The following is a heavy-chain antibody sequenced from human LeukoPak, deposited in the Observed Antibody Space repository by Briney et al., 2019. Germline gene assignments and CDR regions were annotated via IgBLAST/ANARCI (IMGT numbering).Heavy chain of an antibody. CDR1: GYTLTELS. Sequence: ASVKVSCKVSGYTLTELSMHWVRQAPGKGLEWMGGFDPEDGETIYAQKFQGRVTMTEDTSTDTAYMELSRLRSEDTAVYYCARDSGPESGVDYWGQGTLVTVSS. CDR2: FDPEDGET. V-gene: IGHV1-24*01. J-gene: IGHJ4*02. D-gene: IGHD2-15*01. CDR3: ARDSGPESGVDY.